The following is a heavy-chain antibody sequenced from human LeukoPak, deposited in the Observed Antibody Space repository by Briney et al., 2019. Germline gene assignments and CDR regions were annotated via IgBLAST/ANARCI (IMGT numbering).Heavy chain of an antibody. CDR1: GYTFTGYY. J-gene: IGHJ4*02. D-gene: IGHD3-16*01. V-gene: IGHV1-2*02. CDR3: ARESLGGYDY. CDR2: INPNSGDT. Sequence: GASVKVSCKASGYTFTGYYMHWVRQAPGQGLEWMGWINPNSGDTNYAQRFQGGVTMTRDTSISTAYMELSRLRSDDTAVYDCARESLGGYDYWGQGTLVTVSS.